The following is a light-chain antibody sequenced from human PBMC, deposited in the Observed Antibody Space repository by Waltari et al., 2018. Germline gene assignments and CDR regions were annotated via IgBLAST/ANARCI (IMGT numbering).Light chain of an antibody. CDR2: VNSDGSH. CDR3: QTGGHGTWV. Sequence: QLVLTQSPSASASLGASVTLTCTLSSGHSRNTTAWLQKQPEKGPRYLMKVNSDGSHTKGDEIPDRFSGSSSGAERYLTISSLQSEDEADYYCQTGGHGTWVFGGGTKLTVL. J-gene: IGLJ3*02. CDR1: SGHSRNT. V-gene: IGLV4-69*01.